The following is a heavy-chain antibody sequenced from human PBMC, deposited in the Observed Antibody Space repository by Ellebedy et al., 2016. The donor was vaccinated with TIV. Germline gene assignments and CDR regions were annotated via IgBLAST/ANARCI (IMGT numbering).Heavy chain of an antibody. D-gene: IGHD5/OR15-5a*01. V-gene: IGHV3-33*06. CDR1: GFTFSAYW. CDR3: AKLSSICCYPPDS. CDR2: IWYDGTNK. J-gene: IGHJ4*02. Sequence: GGSLRLCXAASGFTFSAYWMHWVRQAPGKGLEWVAVIWYDGTNKYYADSVKGRFTISRDNSKNTLYLQMHSLRAEDTAVYYCAKLSSICCYPPDSWGQGTLVTVSS.